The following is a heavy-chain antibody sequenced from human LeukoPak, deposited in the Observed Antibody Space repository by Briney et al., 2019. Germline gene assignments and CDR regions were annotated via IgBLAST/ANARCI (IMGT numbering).Heavy chain of an antibody. J-gene: IGHJ4*02. Sequence: LGASLQISCKCSGSTFTNYWIAWVRQLPGKGLEWVGIFYPANSDTRYSPSFQGQVTMSADKSINTAYLQWSSLKASDTAMYYCARRYDNTGYSDYWGQGTLVTVSS. CDR2: FYPANSDT. CDR3: ARRYDNTGYSDY. CDR1: GSTFTNYW. D-gene: IGHD2-21*01. V-gene: IGHV5-51*01.